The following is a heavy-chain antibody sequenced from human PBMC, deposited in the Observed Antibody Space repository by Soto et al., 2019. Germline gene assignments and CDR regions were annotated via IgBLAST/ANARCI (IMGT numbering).Heavy chain of an antibody. CDR2: IYHSGST. D-gene: IGHD3-22*01. V-gene: IGHV4-30-2*01. Sequence: QLQLQESGSGLVKPSQTLSLTCAVSGGSISSGGYSWSWIRQPPGKGLEWIGYIYHSGSTYYNPSLKRRVTISVDRSKNQFSLKLSSVTAADTAVYYCASSHDSSGYYPGAFDIWGQGTMVTVSS. CDR1: GGSISSGGYS. CDR3: ASSHDSSGYYPGAFDI. J-gene: IGHJ3*02.